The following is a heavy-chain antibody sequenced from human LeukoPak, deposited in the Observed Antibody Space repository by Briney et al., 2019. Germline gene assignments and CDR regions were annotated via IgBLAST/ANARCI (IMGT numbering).Heavy chain of an antibody. CDR1: GFTFSSYG. Sequence: HPGGSLRLSCAASGFTFSSYGMHWVRQAPGKGLEWVANIKQDGSEKYYVDSVKGRFTISRDNAKNSLYLQMNSLRAEDTAVYYCAREAVAGKSYYYYYMDVWGKGTTVTVSS. J-gene: IGHJ6*03. D-gene: IGHD6-19*01. CDR2: IKQDGSEK. CDR3: AREAVAGKSYYYYYMDV. V-gene: IGHV3-7*01.